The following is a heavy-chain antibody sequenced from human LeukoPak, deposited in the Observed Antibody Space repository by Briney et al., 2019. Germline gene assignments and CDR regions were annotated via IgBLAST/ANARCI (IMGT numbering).Heavy chain of an antibody. Sequence: ASVKVSCKASGYTFTSYAMHWVRQAPGQRLEWMGWINAGNGNTKYSQKFQDRVTITRDTSASTDFMELSSLRSEDTAVYYCATDPSDPDDDIGLDHYFDYWGQGTLVTVSS. CDR1: GYTFTSYA. J-gene: IGHJ4*02. CDR2: INAGNGNT. CDR3: ATDPSDPDDDIGLDHYFDY. D-gene: IGHD2-15*01. V-gene: IGHV1-3*01.